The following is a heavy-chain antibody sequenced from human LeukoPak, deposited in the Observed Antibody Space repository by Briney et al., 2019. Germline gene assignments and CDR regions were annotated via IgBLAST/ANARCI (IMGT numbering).Heavy chain of an antibody. CDR2: IYPGDSDT. CDR3: ARPAGAGYGSGSYYILDY. V-gene: IGHV5-51*01. CDR1: GSSFTSYW. J-gene: IGHJ4*02. D-gene: IGHD3-10*01. Sequence: GESLKISCKGSGSSFTSYWIGWVRQVPGKGLEWMGIIYPGDSDTRYSPSFQGQVTISADKSISTAYLQWSSLKASDTAMYYCARPAGAGYGSGSYYILDYWGQGTLVTVSS.